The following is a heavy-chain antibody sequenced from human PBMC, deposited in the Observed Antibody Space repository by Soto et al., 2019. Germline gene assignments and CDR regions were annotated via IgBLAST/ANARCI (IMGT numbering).Heavy chain of an antibody. CDR1: GFTFSSYA. J-gene: IGHJ4*02. Sequence: GGSLRLSCAASGFTFSSYAMHWVRQAPGKGLEWVAVISYDGSNKYYADSVKGRFTISRDNSKNTLYLQMNSLRAEDTAVYYCARVGTPDNDESWFSPWSGYSYGYGYWGQGTLVTVSS. D-gene: IGHD5-18*01. CDR2: ISYDGSNK. V-gene: IGHV3-30-3*01. CDR3: ARVGTPDNDESWFSPWSGYSYGYGY.